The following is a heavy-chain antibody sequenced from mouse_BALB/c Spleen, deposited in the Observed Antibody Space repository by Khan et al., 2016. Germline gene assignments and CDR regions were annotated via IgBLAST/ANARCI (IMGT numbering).Heavy chain of an antibody. CDR1: GYSITSDYA. J-gene: IGHJ4*01. Sequence: EVQLQESGPGLMKPSQSLSLTCTVTGYSITSDYAWNWIRQFPGNKLEWMGYIIYSGSTTYTPSLKSRISITRDTSKNQFFLQLNSVTIEDTATYYGAGDGPNYAMDYWGQGTSVTVSS. V-gene: IGHV3-2*02. CDR3: AGDGPNYAMDY. D-gene: IGHD2-3*01. CDR2: IIYSGST.